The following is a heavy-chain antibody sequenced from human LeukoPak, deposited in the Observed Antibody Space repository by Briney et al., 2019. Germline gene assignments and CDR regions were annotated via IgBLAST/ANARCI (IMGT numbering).Heavy chain of an antibody. CDR1: GGXFSSYA. V-gene: IGHV1-69*01. Sequence: ASVKVSCKASGGXFSSYAISWVRQAPGQGLEWMGGIIPIFGTANYAQKFQGRVTITADESASTAYMELSSLGSEDTAVYYCAGARRYGSGSYWSWFDPWGQGTLVTVSS. D-gene: IGHD3-10*01. J-gene: IGHJ5*02. CDR2: IIPIFGTA. CDR3: AGARRYGSGSYWSWFDP.